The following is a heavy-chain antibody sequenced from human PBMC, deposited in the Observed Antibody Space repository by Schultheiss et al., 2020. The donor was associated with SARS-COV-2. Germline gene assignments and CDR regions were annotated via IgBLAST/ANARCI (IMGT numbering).Heavy chain of an antibody. D-gene: IGHD6-6*01. V-gene: IGHV4-61*08. CDR3: ARDGLSSSFDY. Sequence: SETLSLTCTVSGGSISSGGYYWSWIRQHPGKGLEWIGYIYYSGSTNYNPSLKSRVTISVDTSKNQFSLKLSSVTAADTAVYYCARDGLSSSFDYWGQGTLVTVSS. J-gene: IGHJ4*02. CDR2: IYYSGST. CDR1: GGSISSGGYY.